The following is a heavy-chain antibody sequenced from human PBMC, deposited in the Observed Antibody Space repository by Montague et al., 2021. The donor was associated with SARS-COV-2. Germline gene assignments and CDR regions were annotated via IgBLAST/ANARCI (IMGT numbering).Heavy chain of an antibody. CDR3: ARFPTSYYYDSKAAPATPDAFYI. D-gene: IGHD3-22*01. CDR1: GGSISSSNYY. Sequence: SETLSLTCTVSGGSISSSNYYWGWIRQPPGKGLEWIGSIYYSGSTYYNPSLKSRVTISVDTSKNQFSLKLSSVTAADTAVYYCARFPTSYYYDSKAAPATPDAFYIWGQGKMVTVSS. J-gene: IGHJ3*02. CDR2: IYYSGST. V-gene: IGHV4-39*01.